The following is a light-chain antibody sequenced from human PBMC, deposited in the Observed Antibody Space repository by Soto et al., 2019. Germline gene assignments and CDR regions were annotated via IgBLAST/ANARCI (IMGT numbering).Light chain of an antibody. CDR2: GSS. CDR1: QRVTSNY. Sequence: EIVLTQSPGTLSLSPGERATLSCGASQRVTSNYLAWYQQKPGQAPRLLIYGSSTRATGIPDRFTGSGSGTDFTLTISRLEPVDFAIYYCQHYVTSLTTFGQGTRVEIK. V-gene: IGKV3-20*01. CDR3: QHYVTSLTT. J-gene: IGKJ1*01.